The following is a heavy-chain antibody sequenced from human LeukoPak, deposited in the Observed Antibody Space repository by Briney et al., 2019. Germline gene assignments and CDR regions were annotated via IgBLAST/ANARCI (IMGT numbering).Heavy chain of an antibody. J-gene: IGHJ4*02. Sequence: PSETLSLTCAVYGGSFSGYYWSWIRQPPGKGLEWIGEINHSGSTNYNPSLKSRVTISVDTSKNQFSQKLSSVTAADTAVYYCARTRGYSLYWGQGTLVTVSS. D-gene: IGHD5-18*01. V-gene: IGHV4-34*01. CDR3: ARTRGYSLY. CDR1: GGSFSGYY. CDR2: INHSGST.